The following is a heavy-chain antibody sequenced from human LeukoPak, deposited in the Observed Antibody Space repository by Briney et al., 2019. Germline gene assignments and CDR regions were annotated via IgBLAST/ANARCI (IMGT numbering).Heavy chain of an antibody. CDR1: GDSISSSSYY. CDR3: ARYQGRGYSYGYRGYFDY. V-gene: IGHV4-39*07. D-gene: IGHD5-18*01. J-gene: IGHJ4*02. Sequence: SETLSLTCTVSGDSISSSSYYWGWIRQPPGKGLEWIGSIHYSGSTYYNPSLKSRVTISVDTSKNQFSLKLSSVTAADTAVYYCARYQGRGYSYGYRGYFDYWGQGTLVTVSS. CDR2: IHYSGST.